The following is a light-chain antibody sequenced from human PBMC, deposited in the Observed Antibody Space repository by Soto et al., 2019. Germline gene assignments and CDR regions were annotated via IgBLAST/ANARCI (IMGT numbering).Light chain of an antibody. Sequence: DIQMTQSPSSLSASVGDRVTITCRASQRISSYLNWYQQKPGKAPKLLIYAASSLQSGVPSRFSGSGSGTDFTLTISSLQPEDFATYYCQQNYSTPQLTFGGGTKVEIK. CDR2: AAS. V-gene: IGKV1-39*01. CDR1: QRISSY. J-gene: IGKJ4*01. CDR3: QQNYSTPQLT.